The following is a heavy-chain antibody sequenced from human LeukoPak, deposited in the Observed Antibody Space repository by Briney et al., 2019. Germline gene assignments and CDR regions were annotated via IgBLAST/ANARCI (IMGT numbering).Heavy chain of an antibody. CDR3: ARKEEFQLRAFDI. Sequence: PSETLSLTCTVSGGSISSRSYYWGWIRQPPGKGLEWIGSIYYKGNTYLNPSLKSRVTISEDTSKNQFSLKLNSVTAADTAVYYCARKEEFQLRAFDIWGQGTMVTVSS. CDR1: GGSISSRSYY. V-gene: IGHV4-39*07. D-gene: IGHD2-2*01. CDR2: IYYKGNT. J-gene: IGHJ3*02.